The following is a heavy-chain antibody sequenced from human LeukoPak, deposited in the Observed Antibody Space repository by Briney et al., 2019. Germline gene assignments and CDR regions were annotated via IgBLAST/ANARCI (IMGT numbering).Heavy chain of an antibody. V-gene: IGHV3-23*01. CDR1: GFTFSSYW. J-gene: IGHJ4*02. CDR3: AKAEYSSSSSLVDY. Sequence: GSLRLSCAASGFTFSSYWMSWVRQAPGKGLEWVSAISGSGGSTYYADSVKGRFTISRDNSKNTLYLQMNSLRAEDTAVYYCAKAEYSSSSSLVDYWGQGTLVTVSS. CDR2: ISGSGGST. D-gene: IGHD6-6*01.